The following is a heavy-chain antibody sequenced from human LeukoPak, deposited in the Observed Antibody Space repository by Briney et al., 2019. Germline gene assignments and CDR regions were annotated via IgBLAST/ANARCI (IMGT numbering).Heavy chain of an antibody. D-gene: IGHD2-21*02. J-gene: IGHJ4*02. CDR1: GFSFSRYW. CDR2: IKEDGSEI. V-gene: IGHV3-7*01. CDR3: ATDRDNSDWQKRFDS. Sequence: GGSLRLSCAASGFSFSRYWMNWCRQAPGKGLEWVGNIKEDGSEINYVDSVRGRLTISKDNAKNSLHLQMNSLRGEDTAVYYCATDRDNSDWQKRFDSWGQGTLVTVSS.